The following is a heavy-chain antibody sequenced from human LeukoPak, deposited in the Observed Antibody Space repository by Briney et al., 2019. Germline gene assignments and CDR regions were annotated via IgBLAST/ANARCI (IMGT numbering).Heavy chain of an antibody. D-gene: IGHD2-2*01. Sequence: SVKVSCKASGYTFTDYYMHWVRQAPGQGLEWMGGIIPIFGTANYAQKFQGRVTITADESTSTAYMELSSLRSEDTAVYYCARGPQGAVVVPAAFDYWGQGTLVTVSS. CDR1: GYTFTDYY. V-gene: IGHV1-69*13. CDR3: ARGPQGAVVVPAAFDY. CDR2: IIPIFGTA. J-gene: IGHJ4*02.